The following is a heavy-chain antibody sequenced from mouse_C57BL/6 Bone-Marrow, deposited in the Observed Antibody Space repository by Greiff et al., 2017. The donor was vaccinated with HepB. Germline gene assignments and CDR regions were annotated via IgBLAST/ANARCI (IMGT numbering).Heavy chain of an antibody. CDR1: GYTFTNYW. V-gene: IGHV1-63*01. CDR2: IYPGGGYT. CDR3: ARYYGSSYYYAMDY. D-gene: IGHD1-1*01. Sequence: VQLQQSGAELVRPGTSVKMSCKASGYTFTNYWIGWAKQRPGHGLEWIGDIYPGGGYTNYNEKLKGKATLTADKSSSTAYMQFSSLTSEDSAIYYCARYYGSSYYYAMDYWGQGTSVTVSS. J-gene: IGHJ4*01.